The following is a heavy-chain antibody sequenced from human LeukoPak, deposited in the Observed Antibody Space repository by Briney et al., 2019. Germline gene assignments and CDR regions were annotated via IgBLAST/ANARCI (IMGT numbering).Heavy chain of an antibody. J-gene: IGHJ4*02. V-gene: IGHV4-39*01. CDR2: IYYSGST. D-gene: IGHD6-25*01. Sequence: PSETLSLTCTVSGASIGSGDYYWGWIRQSPGKGLEWIGTIYYSGSTNYNPSLKSRVTISVDTSENQFSLRLSSVTATDTAVYYCVRRGQRLNPGLYYFDYWGQGTLVTVSS. CDR3: VRRGQRLNPGLYYFDY. CDR1: GASIGSGDYY.